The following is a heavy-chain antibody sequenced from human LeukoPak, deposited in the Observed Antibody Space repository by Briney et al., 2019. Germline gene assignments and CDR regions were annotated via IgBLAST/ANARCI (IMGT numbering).Heavy chain of an antibody. Sequence: PGGSLRLSCAASGFTFSSYAMSWVRQAPGKGLEWVSTIKSNGGSTYYADSVKGRFTISRDNSKNTLYLQMNSLSVEDTAVYYCAKGGAPRFSAMDVWGQGTPVTVSS. CDR2: IKSNGGST. D-gene: IGHD3-10*01. J-gene: IGHJ6*02. CDR1: GFTFSSYA. V-gene: IGHV3-23*01. CDR3: AKGGAPRFSAMDV.